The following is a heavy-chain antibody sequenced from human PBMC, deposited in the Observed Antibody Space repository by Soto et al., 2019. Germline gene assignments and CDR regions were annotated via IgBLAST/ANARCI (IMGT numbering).Heavy chain of an antibody. CDR2: INPNSGGT. CDR1: GYTFTGYY. V-gene: IGHV1-2*04. CDR3: ARDRGSSITIFGGADY. Sequence: ASVKVSCKASGYTFTGYYMHWVRQAPGQGLEWMGWINPNSGGTNYAQKFQGWVTMTRDTSISTAYMELSRLRSDDTAVYYCARDRGSSITIFGGADYWGQGTLVTVSS. D-gene: IGHD3-3*01. J-gene: IGHJ4*02.